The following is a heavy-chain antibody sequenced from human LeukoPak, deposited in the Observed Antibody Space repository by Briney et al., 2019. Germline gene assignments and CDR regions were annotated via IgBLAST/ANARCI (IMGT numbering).Heavy chain of an antibody. Sequence: GGSLRLSCAASGFTFSSYAMSWVRQAPGKGLEWVSAISGSGGSTYYADSVKGRFTISRDNSKNTLYLQMNSLRAEDTAVYYCAKSLNLWFGERFFRGEFDYWGQGTLVTVSS. J-gene: IGHJ4*02. CDR3: AKSLNLWFGERFFRGEFDY. CDR1: GFTFSSYA. V-gene: IGHV3-23*01. D-gene: IGHD3-10*01. CDR2: ISGSGGST.